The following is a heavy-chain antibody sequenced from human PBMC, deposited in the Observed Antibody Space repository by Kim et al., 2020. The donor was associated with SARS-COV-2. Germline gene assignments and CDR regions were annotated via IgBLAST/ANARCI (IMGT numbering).Heavy chain of an antibody. V-gene: IGHV3-43*01. CDR3: AKEQAPSSERSGYYYYGMDV. CDR1: GFTFDDYT. J-gene: IGHJ6*02. D-gene: IGHD1-1*01. Sequence: GGSLRLSCAASGFTFDDYTMHWVRQAPGKGLEWVSLISWDGGSTYYADSVKGRFTISRDNSKNSLYLQMNSLRTEDTALYYCAKEQAPSSERSGYYYYGMDVWGQGTTVTVSS. CDR2: ISWDGGST.